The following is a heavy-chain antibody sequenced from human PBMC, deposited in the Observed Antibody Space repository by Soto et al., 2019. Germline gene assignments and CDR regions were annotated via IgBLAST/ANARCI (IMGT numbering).Heavy chain of an antibody. J-gene: IGHJ4*02. CDR1: GFTFSGSS. V-gene: IGHV3-73*02. D-gene: IGHD2-15*01. CDR3: ISHSPEDMIRT. CDR2: IRNKANSYAT. Sequence: EVQLVESGGGLVQPGGSLKLSCAASGFTFSGSSVHWVRQASGKGLEWVGCIRNKANSYATAYAASVRGRFTISRDDSKNTAFLQMNSLNTEDTAVYYCISHSPEDMIRTWGQGTLVTVSS.